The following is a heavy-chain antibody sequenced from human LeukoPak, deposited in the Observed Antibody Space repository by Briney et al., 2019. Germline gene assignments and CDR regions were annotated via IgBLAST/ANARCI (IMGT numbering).Heavy chain of an antibody. CDR2: SSAYNGQT. CDR3: PREGTYCGGVCYPLDH. D-gene: IGHD2-21*02. CDR1: GFFLGSYG. V-gene: IGHV1-18*04. Sequence: ASVTLSCTASGFFLGSYGDNWVRHPHRHGQEWVALSSAYNGQTTIADKPHDRVTSTADTSTNTVYIEAQNWGSDDTAADFYPREGTYCGGVCYPLDHWGQGTLVTVSS. J-gene: IGHJ4*02.